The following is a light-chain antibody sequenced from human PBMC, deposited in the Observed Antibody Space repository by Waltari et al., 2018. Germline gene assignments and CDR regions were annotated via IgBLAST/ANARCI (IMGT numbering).Light chain of an antibody. CDR2: VNSDGSR. J-gene: IGLJ3*02. CDR3: QTGGHGTWV. V-gene: IGLV4-69*01. Sequence: QLVLTQSPSASASLGASVKLTCTLSSGHTSTIVAWLQQQPEKGPRYLMKVNSDGSRSKGDEIPDRFSGSSSGAERYLTISSLQSEDEADYYCQTGGHGTWVFGGGTKLTVL. CDR1: SGHTSTI.